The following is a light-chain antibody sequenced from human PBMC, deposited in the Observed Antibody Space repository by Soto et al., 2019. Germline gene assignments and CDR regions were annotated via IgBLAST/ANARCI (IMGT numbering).Light chain of an antibody. CDR1: RYDVGTYNY. CDR3: PSYSSGHPRLYV. Sequence: QSALAQPASVSGSPGQSITISCTGTRYDVGTYNYVSWYQHHPGQAPKLIIYDVGSRPSGVSHRFSGSKSGITASLAISGLPAEDECDYYRPSYSSGHPRLYVFGTGTTVTVL. V-gene: IGLV2-14*03. J-gene: IGLJ1*01. CDR2: DVG.